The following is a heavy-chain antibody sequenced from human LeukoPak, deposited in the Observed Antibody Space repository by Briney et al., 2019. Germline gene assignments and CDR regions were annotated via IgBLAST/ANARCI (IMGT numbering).Heavy chain of an antibody. V-gene: IGHV4-4*07. J-gene: IGHJ5*02. CDR2: IYTSGSA. CDR3: ARGRDFAGGDSNLPFNWFEP. Sequence: SETLSLTCSVSGGSISSYHWVSIRQPAGKGLEWIGRIYTSGSANYNPSLTSRLTMSVDTSKNQFSLKLNSVTAADTAVYYCARGRDFAGGDSNLPFNWFEPWGQGTLVTVSS. CDR1: GGSISSYH. D-gene: IGHD3-22*01.